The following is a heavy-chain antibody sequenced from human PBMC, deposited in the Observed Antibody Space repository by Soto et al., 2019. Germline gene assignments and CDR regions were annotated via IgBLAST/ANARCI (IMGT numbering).Heavy chain of an antibody. CDR2: IYYSGST. Sequence: SVTLSLTCTVSGGSISSGGYYWSWIRQHPGKGLEWIGYIYYSGSTYYNPSLKSRVTISVDTSKNQFSLKLSSVTAADTAVYYCARRHYYDSSGYYLSWFDPWGQGTLVTVSS. D-gene: IGHD3-22*01. CDR3: ARRHYYDSSGYYLSWFDP. CDR1: GGSISSGGYY. V-gene: IGHV4-31*03. J-gene: IGHJ5*02.